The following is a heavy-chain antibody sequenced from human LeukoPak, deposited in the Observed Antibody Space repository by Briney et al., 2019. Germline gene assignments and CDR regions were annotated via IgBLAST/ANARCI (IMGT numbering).Heavy chain of an antibody. D-gene: IGHD2-15*01. V-gene: IGHV3-74*01. Sequence: PGGSLRLSCAASGFTFSNYWMHWVRQAPGKGLVWVSRINGDGSTTVYADSVQGRFSISRDNAKSTLYLHMNSLRAEDTAVYYCAREGGGYCSGINCWKWFDPWGQGTLVTVSS. CDR2: INGDGSTT. CDR1: GFTFSNYW. CDR3: AREGGGYCSGINCWKWFDP. J-gene: IGHJ5*02.